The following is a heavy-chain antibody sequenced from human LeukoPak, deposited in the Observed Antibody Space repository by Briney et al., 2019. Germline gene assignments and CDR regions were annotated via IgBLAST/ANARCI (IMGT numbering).Heavy chain of an antibody. J-gene: IGHJ4*02. D-gene: IGHD5-24*01. Sequence: SETLSLTCAVYGVSFSAYWWNWIRQSPGKGLEWIGEIHHSGSTNYNPSLKSRVSISVDTSKNQFSLKLSSVTAADAAFYYCARGLKDAYNSTPLDNWGQGTLVTVSS. CDR1: GVSFSAYW. CDR3: ARGLKDAYNSTPLDN. CDR2: IHHSGST. V-gene: IGHV4-34*01.